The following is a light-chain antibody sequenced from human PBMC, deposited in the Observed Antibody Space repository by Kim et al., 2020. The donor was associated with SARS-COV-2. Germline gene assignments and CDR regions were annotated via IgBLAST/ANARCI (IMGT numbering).Light chain of an antibody. CDR3: CSYAGTSTWV. CDR2: EGN. J-gene: IGLJ3*02. V-gene: IGLV2-23*01. CDR1: SSDVGRYNL. Sequence: QSALTQPASVSGSPGQSITISCTGTSSDVGRYNLASWYQHHPGKAPRLIIYEGNKRPSGVSDRFSAARSGNTASLTISGLQAEDEADYYCCSYAGTSTWVFGGGTQLTVL.